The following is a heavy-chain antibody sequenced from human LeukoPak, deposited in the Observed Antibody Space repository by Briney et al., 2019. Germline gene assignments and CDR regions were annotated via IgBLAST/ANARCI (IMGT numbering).Heavy chain of an antibody. V-gene: IGHV3-33*01. J-gene: IGHJ6*02. CDR3: ARAFYQNGMDV. D-gene: IGHD2-2*01. Sequence: GGSLRLSCAASGFTFSSYGMHWVRQAPGKGLEWVAVIWYDGSNKYYADSVKGRFTISRDNSKNTLYLQMNSLRAEDTAVYYCARAFYQNGMDVWGQGTAVTVSS. CDR2: IWYDGSNK. CDR1: GFTFSSYG.